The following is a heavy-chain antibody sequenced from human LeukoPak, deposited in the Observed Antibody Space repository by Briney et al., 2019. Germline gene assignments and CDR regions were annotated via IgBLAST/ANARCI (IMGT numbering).Heavy chain of an antibody. V-gene: IGHV3-74*01. D-gene: IGHD2-15*01. Sequence: GGSLRLSCAASGFTFSTYWMHWVRQAPGKGPVWVSRINDDGSSTSYADSVKGRFTISRDDAKNTLYLQMNSLRAEDTAVYYCVRGGASTWSWGQGTLVTVSS. CDR2: INDDGSST. CDR3: VRGGASTWS. J-gene: IGHJ5*02. CDR1: GFTFSTYW.